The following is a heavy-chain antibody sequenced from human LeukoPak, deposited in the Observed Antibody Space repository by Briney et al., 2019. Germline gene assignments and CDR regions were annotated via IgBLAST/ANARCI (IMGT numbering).Heavy chain of an antibody. CDR1: GFTFTSYS. V-gene: IGHV3-9*01. D-gene: IGHD3-10*01. CDR3: AKDKSAMVRGVGDAFDI. CDR2: ISWNSGST. Sequence: GGSLRLSCAASGFTFTSYSINWVRQAPGKGLEWVSGISWNSGSTGYADSVKGRFTISRDNAKNSLYLQMNSLRAEDTALYYCAKDKSAMVRGVGDAFDIWGQGTMVTVSS. J-gene: IGHJ3*02.